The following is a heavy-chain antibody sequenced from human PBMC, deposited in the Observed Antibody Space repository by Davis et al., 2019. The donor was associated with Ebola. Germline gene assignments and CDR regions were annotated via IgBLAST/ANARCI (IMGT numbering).Heavy chain of an antibody. CDR1: GFTFSSYA. CDR3: ARDLLVGPEIPLYGMDV. CDR2: ISSNGGST. Sequence: GESLKISCAASGFTFSSYAMHWVRQAPGKGLEYVSAISSNGGSTYYANSVKGRFTISRDNSKNTLYLQMGSLRAEDMAVYYCARDLLVGPEIPLYGMDVWGQGTTVTVSS. D-gene: IGHD2-8*02. V-gene: IGHV3-64*01. J-gene: IGHJ6*02.